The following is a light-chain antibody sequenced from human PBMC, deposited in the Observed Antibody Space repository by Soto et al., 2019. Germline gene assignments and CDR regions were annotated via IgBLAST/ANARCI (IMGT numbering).Light chain of an antibody. CDR1: SSDAGGYNY. CDR2: DVS. Sequence: QSALTQPASVSGSPGQAITISCTGTSSDAGGYNYVSWYQQHPGKAPKLMIYDVSNRPSGVSNRFSGSKSGNTASLTISGLQAEDEADYYCSSYTSSSTPYWVFGGGTKVTVL. CDR3: SSYTSSSTPYWV. V-gene: IGLV2-14*01. J-gene: IGLJ3*02.